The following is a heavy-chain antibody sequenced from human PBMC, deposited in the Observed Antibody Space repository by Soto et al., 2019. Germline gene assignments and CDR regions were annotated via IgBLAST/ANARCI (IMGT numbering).Heavy chain of an antibody. J-gene: IGHJ6*02. CDR3: AGGASIAARRGYYYYGMDV. CDR1: GYSFAGYW. V-gene: IGHV5-10-1*01. CDR2: IDPSDSQT. Sequence: PGESLKISCKGSGYSFAGYWITWVRQMPGKGLEWMGRIDPSDSQTYYSPSFRGHVTISAAKSITTVFLQWSSLRASDTAMYYCAGGASIAARRGYYYYGMDVWGQGTTVTVSS. D-gene: IGHD6-6*01.